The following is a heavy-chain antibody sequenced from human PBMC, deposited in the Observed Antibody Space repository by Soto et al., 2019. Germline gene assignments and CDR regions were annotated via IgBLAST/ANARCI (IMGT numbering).Heavy chain of an antibody. Sequence: GGSLRLSCAASGFTFSSYGMHWVRQAPGKGLEWVAFIPNDRSYKHYVDSVKGRFTISRDNAKNSLYLQMNSLRAEDTAVYYCARQIAVAGTPDDAFDIWGQGTMVTVSS. CDR1: GFTFSSYG. D-gene: IGHD6-19*01. J-gene: IGHJ3*02. V-gene: IGHV3-30*03. CDR3: ARQIAVAGTPDDAFDI. CDR2: IPNDRSYK.